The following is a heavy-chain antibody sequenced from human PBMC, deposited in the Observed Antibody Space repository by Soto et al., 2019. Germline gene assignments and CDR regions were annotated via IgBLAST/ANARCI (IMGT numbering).Heavy chain of an antibody. J-gene: IGHJ5*02. CDR2: INHSGST. V-gene: IGHV4-34*01. Sequence: PSETLCLTCGVYGVSFSDYCWRWIRQPPGKGLEWIGEINHSGSTNYNPSLKSRVTISVDTSKNQFSLKLSSVTAADTAVYYCATRHCSSTSCYYSPWGQGTLVTVSS. CDR1: GVSFSDYC. D-gene: IGHD2-2*01. CDR3: ATRHCSSTSCYYSP.